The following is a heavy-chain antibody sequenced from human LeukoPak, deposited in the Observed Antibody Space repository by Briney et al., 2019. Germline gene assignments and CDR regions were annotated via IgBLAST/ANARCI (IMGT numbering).Heavy chain of an antibody. CDR2: ISSSRSTI. V-gene: IGHV3-48*03. D-gene: IGHD4-17*01. CDR1: GVTFSDYE. Sequence: GGSLRLSCAASGVTFSDYEMNWVRQAPGKGLEWVSYISSSRSTIYYADSVKGRFTISRDNAKNSLYLQMNSLRAEDTAVYYCARGKDYGDYSFDYWGQGTLVTVSS. J-gene: IGHJ4*02. CDR3: ARGKDYGDYSFDY.